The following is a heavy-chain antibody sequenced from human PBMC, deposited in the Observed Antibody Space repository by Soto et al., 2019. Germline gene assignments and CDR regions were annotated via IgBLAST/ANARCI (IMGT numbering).Heavy chain of an antibody. CDR2: IYYSGST. Sequence: PSETLSLTCTVSGGSVSSGSYYWSWIRQPPGKGLEWIGYIYYSGSTNYNPSLKSRVSISVDTSKNQFSLKLSPVTAADTAVYYCARGDYGGNYDYWGQGTLVTVSS. CDR1: GGSVSSGSYY. J-gene: IGHJ4*02. D-gene: IGHD4-17*01. CDR3: ARGDYGGNYDY. V-gene: IGHV4-61*01.